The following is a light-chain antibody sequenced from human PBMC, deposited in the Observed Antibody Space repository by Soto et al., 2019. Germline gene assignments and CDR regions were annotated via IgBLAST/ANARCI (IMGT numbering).Light chain of an antibody. CDR1: QSVSSSY. CDR2: GAS. J-gene: IGKJ5*01. Sequence: EIVFTRSPGTLSLSPGERATLSCRASQSVSSSYLAWYQQKPGQAPRLLIYGASSRATGIPDRFSGSGSGTDFTLTISRLEPEDFAVYYCQQCGSSPITFGQGTRLEI. V-gene: IGKV3-20*01. CDR3: QQCGSSPIT.